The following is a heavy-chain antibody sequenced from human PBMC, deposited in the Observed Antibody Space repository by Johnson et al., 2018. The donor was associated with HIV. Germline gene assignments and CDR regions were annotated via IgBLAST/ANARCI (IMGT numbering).Heavy chain of an antibody. V-gene: IGHV3-66*01. J-gene: IGHJ3*02. CDR3: ARDRGLEAFDI. CDR1: GFTVSSNY. D-gene: IGHD3-3*01. Sequence: EQLVESGGGLVQPGGSLRLSCAASGFTVSSNYMSWVRQAPGKGLEWVSVIYSGGSTYYADSVKGRFTISRDNSKNTVYLQLNSPRVEDTAVYYCARDRGLEAFDIWGQGTMVTVSS. CDR2: IYSGGST.